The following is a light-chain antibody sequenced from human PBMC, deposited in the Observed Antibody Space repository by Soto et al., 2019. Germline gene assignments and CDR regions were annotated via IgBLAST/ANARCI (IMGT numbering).Light chain of an antibody. J-gene: IGKJ3*01. V-gene: IGKV3-15*01. CDR3: QQYNNWLPSPT. CDR2: GAS. Sequence: EIGMTQSPATLSVSPGARATLSCRASQSVSSNLAWYQQKPGQAPRLLIYGASTRATGIPARFSGSGSGTEFTLTISSLQSEDFAVYYCQQYNNWLPSPTFGHGTKVDIK. CDR1: QSVSSN.